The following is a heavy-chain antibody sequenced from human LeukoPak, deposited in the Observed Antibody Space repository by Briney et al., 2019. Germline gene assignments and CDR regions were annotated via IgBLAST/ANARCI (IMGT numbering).Heavy chain of an antibody. CDR1: GYSFTSYW. J-gene: IGHJ6*02. CDR2: IYPGDSDT. CDR3: ARHPPSHVDTAMVKSRYGMDV. Sequence: GESLKISCKGSGYSFTSYWIGWVRQMPGKGLEWMGIIYPGDSDTRYSPSFQGQVTISADKSISTAYLQWSSLKASDTAMYYCARHPPSHVDTAMVKSRYGMDVWGQGTTVTVSS. D-gene: IGHD5-18*01. V-gene: IGHV5-51*01.